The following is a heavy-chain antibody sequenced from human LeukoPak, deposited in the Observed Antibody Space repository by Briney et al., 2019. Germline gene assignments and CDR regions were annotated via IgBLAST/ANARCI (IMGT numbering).Heavy chain of an antibody. CDR2: IYSGGST. CDR3: ARSYYDILTGYINWFDP. J-gene: IGHJ5*02. CDR1: GFTVSSNY. Sequence: GGSLRLSCAASGFTVSSNYMSWVRQAPGKGLELVSVIYSGGSTYYADSVKGRFTISRHNSKNTLYLQMNSLRAEDTAVYYCARSYYDILTGYINWFDPWGQGTLVTVSS. D-gene: IGHD3-9*01. V-gene: IGHV3-53*04.